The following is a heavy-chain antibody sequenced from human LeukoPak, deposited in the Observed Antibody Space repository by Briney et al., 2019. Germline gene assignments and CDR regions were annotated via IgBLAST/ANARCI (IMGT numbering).Heavy chain of an antibody. CDR3: AKVLIVGAIVDAFDI. Sequence: ASVKVSCKASGYTFIGYYVHWVRQAPGQGLEWMGWVNPNSGGTDYAQKFQGRITMTRETSISTAYMELNSLRSDDTAVYYCAKVLIVGAIVDAFDIWGQGTMVTVSS. D-gene: IGHD1-26*01. J-gene: IGHJ3*02. V-gene: IGHV1-2*02. CDR1: GYTFIGYY. CDR2: VNPNSGGT.